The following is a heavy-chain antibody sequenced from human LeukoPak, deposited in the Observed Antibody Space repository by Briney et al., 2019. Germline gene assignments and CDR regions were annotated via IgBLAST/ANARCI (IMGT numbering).Heavy chain of an antibody. CDR3: ARAYYGDFFDY. V-gene: IGHV4-59*08. Sequence: SETLSLTCNVSGGAISNYYWSWIRQPPGKGLEWIGYISYSGSAFYNPSVKSRVTISVDTSKNQFSLKLNSVTAADTAVYYCARAYYGDFFDYWGQGTLVTVSS. CDR1: GGAISNYY. J-gene: IGHJ4*02. D-gene: IGHD4-17*01. CDR2: ISYSGSA.